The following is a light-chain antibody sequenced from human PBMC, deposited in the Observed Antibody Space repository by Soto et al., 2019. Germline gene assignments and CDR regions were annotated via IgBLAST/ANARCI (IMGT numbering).Light chain of an antibody. V-gene: IGKV3-20*01. CDR1: QSVSSSY. CDR2: GAS. J-gene: IGKJ1*01. Sequence: EIVLTQSPGTLSLSPGERATLSCKAGQSVSSSYLAWYQQKPGQAPRPLIYGASSRAIGIPERFSGSGSGTDFTLTISRLEPEDFAVYYCQQYGSSPWTFGQGTKVEIK. CDR3: QQYGSSPWT.